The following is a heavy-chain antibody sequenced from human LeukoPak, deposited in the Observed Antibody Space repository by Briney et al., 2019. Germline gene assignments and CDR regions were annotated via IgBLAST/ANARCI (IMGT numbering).Heavy chain of an antibody. CDR3: ARGIAATGQYYFDY. D-gene: IGHD6-13*01. V-gene: IGHV4-39*01. Sequence: PSETLSLTCTVSGGSITSGSSYWAWIRQPPAKGLEWIGTIYYSGSTYYNPSLKGRVTISVDTSKNQFSQDLTSVTAADTAVYYCARGIAATGQYYFDYWGQGTLATVSS. CDR2: IYYSGST. CDR1: GGSITSGSSY. J-gene: IGHJ4*02.